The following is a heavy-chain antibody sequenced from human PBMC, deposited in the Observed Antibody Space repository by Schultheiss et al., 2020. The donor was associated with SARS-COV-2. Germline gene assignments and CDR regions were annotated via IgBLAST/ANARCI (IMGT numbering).Heavy chain of an antibody. J-gene: IGHJ4*02. CDR3: ARGPYYDFWSGYSNTYYFDF. Sequence: GGSLRLSCAASGFTFSSYGMHWVRQAPGKGLEWVSYISSSGSTIYYADSVKGRFTISRDNAKNSLYLQMNSLRAEDTAIYYCARGPYYDFWSGYSNTYYFDFWGQGTLVTVSS. V-gene: IGHV3-48*04. CDR2: ISSSGSTI. D-gene: IGHD3-3*01. CDR1: GFTFSSYG.